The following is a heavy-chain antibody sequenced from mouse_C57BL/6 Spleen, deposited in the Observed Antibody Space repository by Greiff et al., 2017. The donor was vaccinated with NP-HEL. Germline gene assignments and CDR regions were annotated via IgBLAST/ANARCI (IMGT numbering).Heavy chain of an antibody. J-gene: IGHJ2*01. D-gene: IGHD1-1*02. CDR2: IHPNSGST. Sequence: QVHVKQPGAELVKPGASVKLSCKASGYTFTSYWMHWVKQRPGQGLEWIGMIHPNSGSTNYNEKFKSKATLTVDKSSSTAYMQLRSLTSEDSAVYYCSRYRGGNNFDYWGQGTTLTVSS. CDR3: SRYRGGNNFDY. CDR1: GYTFTSYW. V-gene: IGHV1-64*01.